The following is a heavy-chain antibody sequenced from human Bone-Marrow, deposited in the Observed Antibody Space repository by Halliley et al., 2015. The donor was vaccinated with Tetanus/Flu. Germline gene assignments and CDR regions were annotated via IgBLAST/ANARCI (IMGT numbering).Heavy chain of an antibody. V-gene: IGHV4-30-4*01. J-gene: IGHJ4*02. D-gene: IGHD3-22*01. Sequence: ISYPEDPYYTSSLKSRLSISLDTSKNQFSLDLQSVTAADTAVYYCARVTLLFYDSSGPIDYWGQGTLVAVSS. CDR3: ARVTLLFYDSSGPIDY. CDR2: ISYPEDP.